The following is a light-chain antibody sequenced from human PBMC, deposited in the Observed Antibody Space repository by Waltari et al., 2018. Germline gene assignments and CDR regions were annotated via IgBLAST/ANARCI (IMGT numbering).Light chain of an antibody. CDR1: QSVSSSY. V-gene: IGKV3-20*01. Sequence: EIVLTQSPGTLSLSPGERATLSCRASQSVSSSYLAWYQQKPGQAPRLLMIGTSSRATGIPDRFSGSGSGTDFTLTISRLEPEDFAVYYCQQYAISPRTFGQGTKVEIK. CDR2: GTS. CDR3: QQYAISPRT. J-gene: IGKJ1*01.